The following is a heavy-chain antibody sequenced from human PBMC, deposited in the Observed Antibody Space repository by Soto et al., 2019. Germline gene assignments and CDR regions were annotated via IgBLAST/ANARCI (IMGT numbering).Heavy chain of an antibody. D-gene: IGHD2-8*01. CDR3: VSQRTSVLTQAYFDY. Sequence: PSETLSLTCTVSGGSVSNSNYYWGWIRQSPGKGLEWIGSVYYRGRSYSKSSVKSRVTISVDTSKNQFSLNLNSVTASDTAVYYCVSQRTSVLTQAYFDYWGPGARVPSP. J-gene: IGHJ4*02. CDR1: GGSVSNSNYY. V-gene: IGHV4-39*01. CDR2: VYYRGRS.